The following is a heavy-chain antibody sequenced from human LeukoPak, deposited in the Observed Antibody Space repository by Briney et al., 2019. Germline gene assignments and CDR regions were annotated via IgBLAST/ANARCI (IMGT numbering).Heavy chain of an antibody. J-gene: IGHJ5*02. CDR3: ARQEFWSGYSNWFDP. CDR2: IYYSGST. D-gene: IGHD3-3*01. V-gene: IGHV4-39*01. Sequence: SETLSLTCTVSGGSISSSSYYWGWIRQPPGKGLEWIVSIYYSGSTYYNPSLKSRVTISVDTSKNQFSLKLSSVTAADTAVYYCARQEFWSGYSNWFDPWGQGTLVTVSS. CDR1: GGSISSSSYY.